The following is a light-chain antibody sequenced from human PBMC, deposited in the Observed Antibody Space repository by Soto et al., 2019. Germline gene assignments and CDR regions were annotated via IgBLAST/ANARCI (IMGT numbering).Light chain of an antibody. CDR3: QQHSNSPLT. Sequence: EIVLTQSPGTLTLSPGESAALSCRASQTISNNYLVWYRQKPGQAPRLLIYAVSSRAAGIPDRFSGSGSRTDFALTIARLEPEDSAVYYCQQHSNSPLTFVQGTRVEI. CDR2: AVS. V-gene: IGKV3-20*01. CDR1: QTISNNY. J-gene: IGKJ1*01.